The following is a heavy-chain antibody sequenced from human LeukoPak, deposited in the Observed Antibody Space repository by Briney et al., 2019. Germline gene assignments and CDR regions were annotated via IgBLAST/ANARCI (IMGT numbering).Heavy chain of an antibody. D-gene: IGHD4-23*01. CDR3: ARHLSYGGNSAWGY. V-gene: IGHV4-39*01. CDR1: GGSITSYH. J-gene: IGHJ4*02. Sequence: SETLSLTCTISGGSITSYHWSWIRQPPGKGLEWIGSISYSGTAYYNPSLKSRVTMSVDTSKSQFALKLSSVTAADTAMYYCARHLSYGGNSAWGYWGQGTLVTVSS. CDR2: ISYSGTA.